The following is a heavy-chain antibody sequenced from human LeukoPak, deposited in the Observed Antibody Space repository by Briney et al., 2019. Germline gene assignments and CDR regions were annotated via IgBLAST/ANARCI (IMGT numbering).Heavy chain of an antibody. CDR3: AREGTAAGTARSFDY. J-gene: IGHJ4*02. CDR1: GGSISSYY. CDR2: IYTSGST. D-gene: IGHD6-13*01. Sequence: SETLSLTCTVSGGSISSYYWSWIRQPAGKGLEWIGRIYTSGSTNYNPSLKSRVTMSVDTSKNQFSLKLSSVTAADTAVYYCAREGTAAGTARSFDYWGQGTLVTVSS. V-gene: IGHV4-4*07.